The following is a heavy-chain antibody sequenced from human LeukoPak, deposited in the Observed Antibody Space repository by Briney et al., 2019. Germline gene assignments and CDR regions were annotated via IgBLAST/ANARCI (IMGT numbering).Heavy chain of an antibody. CDR1: GGSVNSGSYY. V-gene: IGHV4-61*01. Sequence: SETLSHTCTVSGGSVNSGSYYWSWIRQPPGKGLEWIGYIYYSGSTNYNPSLKSRVTISVDTSKNQFSLKLSSVTATDTAVYYCARGLYSGYDLGWFDPWGQGTLVTVSS. J-gene: IGHJ5*02. D-gene: IGHD5-12*01. CDR3: ARGLYSGYDLGWFDP. CDR2: IYYSGST.